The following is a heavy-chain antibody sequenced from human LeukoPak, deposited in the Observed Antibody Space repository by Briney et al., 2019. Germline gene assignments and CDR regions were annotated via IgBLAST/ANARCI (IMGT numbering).Heavy chain of an antibody. CDR1: GFTFSSYW. CDR2: IKQDGSEK. J-gene: IGHJ4*02. V-gene: IGHV3-7*05. CDR3: ARVEGYYDSGGYDY. Sequence: GGSLRLSCAASGFTFSSYWMSWVRQAPGKGLEWVANIKQDGSEKYYVDSVKGRFTISRDNAKNSLYLQMNSLRAEDTAVYYCARVEGYYDSGGYDYWGQGTLVTVSS. D-gene: IGHD3-22*01.